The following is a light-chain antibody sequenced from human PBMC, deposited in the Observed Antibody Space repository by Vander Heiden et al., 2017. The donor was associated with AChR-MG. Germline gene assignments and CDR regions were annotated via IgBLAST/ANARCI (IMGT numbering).Light chain of an antibody. CDR2: EVT. Sequence: QSALTQPPSASGSPGQSVTLSCTGTSSDVGGYNYVSWYQQHPGRAPKLVIYEVTKRPSGVPDRFSGSKSGNTASLTVSGLQAEDEAEYYCSSYAGSNNVLFGGGTKLTGL. CDR1: SSDVGGYNY. V-gene: IGLV2-8*01. J-gene: IGLJ2*01. CDR3: SSYAGSNNVL.